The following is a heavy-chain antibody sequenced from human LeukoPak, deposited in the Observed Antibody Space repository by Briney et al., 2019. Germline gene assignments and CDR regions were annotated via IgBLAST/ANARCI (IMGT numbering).Heavy chain of an antibody. J-gene: IGHJ4*02. Sequence: GGSLRLSCAASGFTFSSYGMHWVRQAPGKGLEWVAVISYDGSNKYYADSVKGRFTISRDNSKNTLYLQMNSLRAEDTAVYYCARARGWELPDYFDYWGQGTLVTVSS. CDR1: GFTFSSYG. V-gene: IGHV3-30*03. CDR2: ISYDGSNK. CDR3: ARARGWELPDYFDY. D-gene: IGHD1-26*01.